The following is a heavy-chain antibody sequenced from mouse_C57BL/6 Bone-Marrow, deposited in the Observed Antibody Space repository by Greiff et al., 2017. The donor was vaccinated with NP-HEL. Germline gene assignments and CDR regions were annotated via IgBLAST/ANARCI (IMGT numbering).Heavy chain of an antibody. D-gene: IGHD2-3*01. V-gene: IGHV1-64*01. CDR3: ASDGYPAWFAY. Sequence: QVQLKQPGAELVKPGASVKLSCKASGYTFTSYWMHWVKQRPGQGLEWIGMIHPNSGSTNYNEKFKSKATLTVDKSSSTAYMQLSSLTSEDSAVYYCASDGYPAWFAYWGQGTLVTVSA. J-gene: IGHJ3*01. CDR2: IHPNSGST. CDR1: GYTFTSYW.